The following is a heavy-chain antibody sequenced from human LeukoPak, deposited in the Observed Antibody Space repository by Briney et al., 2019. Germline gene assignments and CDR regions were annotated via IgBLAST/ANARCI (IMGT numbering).Heavy chain of an antibody. CDR1: GGTFSSYA. CDR3: ARETYYYGSGSYYNAEYNWFDP. Sequence: SVKVSCKASGGTFSSYAISWVRQAPGQGLEWMGGIIPIFGTANYAQKFQGRVTITADESTSTAYMELSSLRSEDTAEYYCARETYYYGSGSYYNAEYNWFDPWGQGTLVTVSS. CDR2: IIPIFGTA. V-gene: IGHV1-69*13. J-gene: IGHJ5*02. D-gene: IGHD3-10*01.